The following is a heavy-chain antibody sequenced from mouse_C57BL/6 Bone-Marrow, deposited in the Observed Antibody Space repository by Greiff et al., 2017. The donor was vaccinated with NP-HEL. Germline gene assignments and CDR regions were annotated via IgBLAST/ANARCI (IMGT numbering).Heavy chain of an antibody. V-gene: IGHV10-1*01. J-gene: IGHJ3*01. CDR2: IRSKSNNYAT. CDR3: VRQRGNSFAY. CDR1: GFSFNTYA. D-gene: IGHD2-1*01. Sequence: EVKLMESGGGLVQPKGSLKLSCAASGFSFNTYAMNWVRQAPGKGLEWVARIRSKSNNYATYYADSVKDRFTISRDDSESMLYLQMNNLKTEDTAMYYCVRQRGNSFAYWGQGTLVTVSA.